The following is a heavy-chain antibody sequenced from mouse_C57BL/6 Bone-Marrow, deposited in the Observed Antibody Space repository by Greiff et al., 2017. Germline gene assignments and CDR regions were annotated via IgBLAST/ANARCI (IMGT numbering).Heavy chain of an antibody. CDR3: ARNWGDY. Sequence: VQLQQPGAELVMPGASVKLSCKASGYTFTSSWLHWVKQRPGQGLEGFGEIDPSDSYINYNQKLKGKSTLTVDKSSSTAYMQLSSLTSEDSAVYYCARNWGDYWGQGTTLTVSS. CDR2: IDPSDSYI. CDR1: GYTFTSSW. V-gene: IGHV1-69*01. J-gene: IGHJ2*01. D-gene: IGHD4-1*01.